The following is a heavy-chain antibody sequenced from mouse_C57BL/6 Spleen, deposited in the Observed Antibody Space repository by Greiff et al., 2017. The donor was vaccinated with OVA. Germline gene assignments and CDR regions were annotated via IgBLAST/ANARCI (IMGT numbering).Heavy chain of an antibody. Sequence: EVKLQESGPGLVKPSQSLSLTCSVTGYSITSGYYWNWIRQFPGNKLEWMGYISYDGSNNYNPSLKNRISITRDTSKNQFFLKLNSVTPEDTATSYFARFDDYDGKAPYWGQGTLVTVSA. CDR3: ARFDDYDGKAPY. V-gene: IGHV3-6*01. D-gene: IGHD2-4*01. CDR1: GYSITSGYY. J-gene: IGHJ3*01. CDR2: ISYDGSN.